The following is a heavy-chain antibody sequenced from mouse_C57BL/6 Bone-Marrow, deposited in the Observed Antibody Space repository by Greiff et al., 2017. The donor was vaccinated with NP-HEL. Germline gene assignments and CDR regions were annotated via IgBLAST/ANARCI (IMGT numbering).Heavy chain of an antibody. CDR2: IYPGSGNT. J-gene: IGHJ2*01. D-gene: IGHD4-1*02. CDR1: GYTFTDYY. Sequence: VQLQQSGAELVRPGASVKLSCKASGYTFTDYYINWVKQRPGQGLEWIARIYPGSGNTYYNEKFKGKATLTAEKSSSTAYMQLSSLTSEDAAVYFCAREASNWDLDYWGQGTTLTVSS. V-gene: IGHV1-76*01. CDR3: AREASNWDLDY.